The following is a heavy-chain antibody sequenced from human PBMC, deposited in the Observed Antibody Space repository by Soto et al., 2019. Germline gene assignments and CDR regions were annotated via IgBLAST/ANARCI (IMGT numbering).Heavy chain of an antibody. D-gene: IGHD2-2*01. Sequence: SETLSLTCTVSGGSISSSSYYWGWIRQPPGKGLEWIGSIYYSGSTYYNPSLKSRVTISVDTSKNQFSLKLSSVTAADTAVYYCATTNRGYCSSTSCYWGSFEPWGQGTLVTVSS. V-gene: IGHV4-39*01. CDR2: IYYSGST. J-gene: IGHJ5*02. CDR1: GGSISSSSYY. CDR3: ATTNRGYCSSTSCYWGSFEP.